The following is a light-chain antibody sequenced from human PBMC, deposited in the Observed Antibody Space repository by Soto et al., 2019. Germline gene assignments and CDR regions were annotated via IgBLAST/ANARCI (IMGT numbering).Light chain of an antibody. CDR3: SLYTSSSTYV. Sequence: QSALTQPPSVSGSPGQSVTISRTGTRSDVGSYNRVSWYQQPPGTAPKVMIYEVSNRPSWVPDRFSGSKSGNTASLTISGLEAEDEADYYCSLYTSSSTYVFGTGTKLTVL. V-gene: IGLV2-18*01. CDR1: RSDVGSYNR. J-gene: IGLJ1*01. CDR2: EVS.